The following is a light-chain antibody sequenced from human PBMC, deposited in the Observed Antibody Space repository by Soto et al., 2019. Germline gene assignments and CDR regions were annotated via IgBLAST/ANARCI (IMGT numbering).Light chain of an antibody. CDR3: QQYNNWPPDRT. Sequence: EIVMTQSPATLSVSPGERATLSCRASQSVGSNLAWYQQKPGQAPRLLIYGASTRATGIPARFSGSGSGTESTLTISSRQAEDLAIYFCQQYNNWPPDRTFGQGTKVEIK. J-gene: IGKJ1*01. CDR1: QSVGSN. CDR2: GAS. V-gene: IGKV3-15*01.